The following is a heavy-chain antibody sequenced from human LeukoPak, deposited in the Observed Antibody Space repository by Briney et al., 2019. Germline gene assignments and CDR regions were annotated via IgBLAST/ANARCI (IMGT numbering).Heavy chain of an antibody. J-gene: IGHJ6*02. CDR3: ARVSSLDVTGSYYKGGNYYYYGMHV. Sequence: GGSLRLSCAASGFTFSSYAISWVRQAPGQGLEWMGRIIPILGIANYAQKFQGRVTITADKSTSTAYMELSSLRSEDTAVYYCARVSSLDVTGSYYKGGNYYYYGMHVWGQGTTVTVSS. V-gene: IGHV1-69*04. CDR1: GFTFSSYA. D-gene: IGHD3-10*01. CDR2: IIPILGIA.